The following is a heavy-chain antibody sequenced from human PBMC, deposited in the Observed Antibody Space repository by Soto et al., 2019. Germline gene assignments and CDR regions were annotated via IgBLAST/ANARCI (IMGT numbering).Heavy chain of an antibody. D-gene: IGHD6-19*01. V-gene: IGHV1-18*01. Sequence: VSCKASGYTFTSYGISWVRQAPGQGLEWMGWISAYNGNTNYAQKLQGRVTMTTDTSTSTAYMELRSLRSDDTAVYYCAREDSSGWYPEYFQHWGQGTLVTVSS. CDR2: ISAYNGNT. CDR3: AREDSSGWYPEYFQH. CDR1: GYTFTSYG. J-gene: IGHJ1*01.